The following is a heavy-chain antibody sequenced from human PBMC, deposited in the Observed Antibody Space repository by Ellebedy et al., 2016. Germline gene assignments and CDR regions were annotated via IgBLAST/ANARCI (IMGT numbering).Heavy chain of an antibody. CDR3: ARSPQHFFYFDY. J-gene: IGHJ4*02. V-gene: IGHV3-23*01. CDR2: ISRSGNNT. D-gene: IGHD3-3*02. CDR1: GFPFSNDA. Sequence: GGSLRLSCAASGFPFSNDAMRWVRQAPGKGLEWVSVISRSGNNTYYADSVKGRFTISRDNSKKTLYLQMNSLRTEDTAVYYCARSPQHFFYFDYWGQGTLVTVSS.